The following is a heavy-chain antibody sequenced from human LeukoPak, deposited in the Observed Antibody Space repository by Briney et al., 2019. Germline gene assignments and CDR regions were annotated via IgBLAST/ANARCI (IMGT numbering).Heavy chain of an antibody. CDR2: INAGNGNT. CDR1: GYTFTTYA. D-gene: IGHD5-18*01. CDR3: ARDSLYSYGYHRSTWFNY. J-gene: IGHJ4*02. V-gene: IGHV1-3*01. Sequence: GASVKVSCKASGYTFTTYAMHWVRQAPGQRLEWMGWINAGNGNTKYSQRFLGRVAITRDTSASTAYVELSSLRSEDTAVYYCARDSLYSYGYHRSTWFNYWGQGTLVTVSS.